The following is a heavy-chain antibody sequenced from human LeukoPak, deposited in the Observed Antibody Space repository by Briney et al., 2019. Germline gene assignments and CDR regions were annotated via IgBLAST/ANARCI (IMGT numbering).Heavy chain of an antibody. CDR3: ARGPDSSGYHFDY. V-gene: IGHV4-59*01. D-gene: IGHD3-22*01. Sequence: SETLSLTCTVSGGSISSYYWSWVRQPPGKGLEWVGYIYYSGSTNYNPSLKSRGTILVDTSKNQVSLKLSSVTAADTAVYYCARGPDSSGYHFDYWGQGTPVTVSS. CDR1: GGSISSYY. CDR2: IYYSGST. J-gene: IGHJ4*02.